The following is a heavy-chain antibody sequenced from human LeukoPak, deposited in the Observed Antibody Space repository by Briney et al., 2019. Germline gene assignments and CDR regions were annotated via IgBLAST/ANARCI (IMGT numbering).Heavy chain of an antibody. CDR2: ISSSSSYI. CDR1: GFTFSSYS. D-gene: IGHD2-2*01. J-gene: IGHJ4*02. V-gene: IGHV3-21*04. Sequence: PGGSLRLSCAASGFTFSSYSMNWVRQAPGKGLEWVSSISSSSSYIYYADSVKGRFTISRDNAKNSLYLQMNSLRAEDTAVYYCAKDRYCSSTSCSLFDYWGQGTLVTVSS. CDR3: AKDRYCSSTSCSLFDY.